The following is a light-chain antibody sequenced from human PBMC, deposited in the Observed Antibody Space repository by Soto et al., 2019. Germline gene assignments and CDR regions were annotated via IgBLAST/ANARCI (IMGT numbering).Light chain of an antibody. CDR3: QQHGQWPIT. J-gene: IGKJ5*01. Sequence: EIVMTQSPATLSVSPGERATLSCRASQSVNSTYLAWYQQKPGQAPRLLIYGISKRATDIPDRFSGSGSGTEFTLTISSLQPEDFATYYCQQHGQWPITFGQGTRLEIK. CDR1: QSVNSTY. V-gene: IGKV3D-15*01. CDR2: GIS.